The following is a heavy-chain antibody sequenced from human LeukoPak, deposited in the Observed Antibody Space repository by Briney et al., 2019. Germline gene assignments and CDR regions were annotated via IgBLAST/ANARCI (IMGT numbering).Heavy chain of an antibody. J-gene: IGHJ6*02. V-gene: IGHV3-30*18. CDR2: ISYNGSNK. Sequence: PGRSLRLSCAASGFTFSSYGMHWVRQAPGKGLEWVAIISYNGSNKYYADSVKGRFTISRDNSKNTLYLQMNSLRAEDTAVYYCAKVDRYYYDSSGLCGMDVWGQGTTVTVSS. CDR3: AKVDRYYYDSSGLCGMDV. CDR1: GFTFSSYG. D-gene: IGHD3-22*01.